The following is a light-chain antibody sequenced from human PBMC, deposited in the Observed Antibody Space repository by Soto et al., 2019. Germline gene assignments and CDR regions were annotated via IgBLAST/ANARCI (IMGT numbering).Light chain of an antibody. CDR3: QQYESFPWT. Sequence: DIQMTQSPSTLSGSVGDRVTITCRASQDINRWLAWYQQKPGKPPKLLIYDASGLDSGVPSRFSGSGYGTEFTLTISGLQPEDFATFYCQQYESFPWTFGQGTHVDFK. CDR1: QDINRW. V-gene: IGKV1-5*01. CDR2: DAS. J-gene: IGKJ1*01.